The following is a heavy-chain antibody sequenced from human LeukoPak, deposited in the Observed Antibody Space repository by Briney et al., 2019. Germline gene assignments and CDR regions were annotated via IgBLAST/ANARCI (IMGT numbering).Heavy chain of an antibody. CDR3: ARVHDYYDSSGYRHDAFDI. J-gene: IGHJ3*02. D-gene: IGHD3-22*01. CDR2: IKQDGSEK. CDR1: GFTFSSYW. V-gene: IGHV3-7*01. Sequence: PGGSLRLSCAASGFTFSSYWMSWVRQAPGKGLEWVANIKQDGSEKYYVDSVKGRFTISRDNAKNSLYLQMNSLRAEDTAVYYCARVHDYYDSSGYRHDAFDIWGQGTMVTVSS.